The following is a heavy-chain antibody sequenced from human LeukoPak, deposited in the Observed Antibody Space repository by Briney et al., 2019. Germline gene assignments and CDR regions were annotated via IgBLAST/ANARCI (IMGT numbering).Heavy chain of an antibody. CDR2: MSPNSGDT. J-gene: IGHJ4*02. CDR1: GYTFTSYD. D-gene: IGHD4-17*01. V-gene: IGHV1-8*01. CDR3: ARDRDYGDYNTQDLFVY. Sequence: ASVTVSCTASGYTFTSYDFNWVRQATGQRPEWMGWMSPNSGDTGYAQKFQDRVTMTRNTSISTAYMELSSLRSDDTAVYYCARDRDYGDYNTQDLFVYWGQGTLVTVSS.